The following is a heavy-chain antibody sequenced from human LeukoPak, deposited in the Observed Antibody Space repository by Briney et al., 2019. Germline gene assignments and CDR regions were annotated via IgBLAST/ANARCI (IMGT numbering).Heavy chain of an antibody. D-gene: IGHD2-21*01. Sequence: ASVKVSCKASGYTFTGYYMHWVRQAPGQGLEWMGWINPNSGGTNYAQKFQGRVTMTRDTSISTAYMELSRLRSDDTAVFYCARVRGCGGDCYGWGQGTLVTVSS. CDR3: ARVRGCGGDCYG. CDR1: GYTFTGYY. V-gene: IGHV1-2*02. CDR2: INPNSGGT. J-gene: IGHJ4*02.